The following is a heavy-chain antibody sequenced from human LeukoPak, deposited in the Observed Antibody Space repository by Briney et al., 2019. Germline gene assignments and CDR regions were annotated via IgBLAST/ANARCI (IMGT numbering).Heavy chain of an antibody. CDR1: GGTFSSYA. J-gene: IGHJ3*02. V-gene: IGHV1-69*05. D-gene: IGHD3-22*01. CDR3: ASSGYLVSRFSVFDI. Sequence: SVNVSCKASGGTFSSYAISWVRQAPGQGREWMGGIIPIFGTANYAQKLQGRVTITTDEHTFTAYMELSSLRSEDTAVYYFASSGYLVSRFSVFDIWGQGTMVTVSS. CDR2: IIPIFGTA.